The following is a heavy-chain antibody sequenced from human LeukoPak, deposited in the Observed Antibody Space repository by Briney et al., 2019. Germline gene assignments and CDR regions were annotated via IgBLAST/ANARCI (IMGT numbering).Heavy chain of an antibody. CDR3: AKDRWSSPVSSSDM. V-gene: IGHV3-23*01. CDR1: GFTFSSYT. Sequence: PGGSLRLSCAASGFTFSSYTMTWVRQAPGMGLEWVSTIAATGGSTYYADSVKGRFTISRDNSKNTLYLQMNSLRADDTAVYHCAKDRWSSPVSSSDMWGQGTMVTVSS. CDR2: IAATGGST. D-gene: IGHD2/OR15-2a*01. J-gene: IGHJ3*02.